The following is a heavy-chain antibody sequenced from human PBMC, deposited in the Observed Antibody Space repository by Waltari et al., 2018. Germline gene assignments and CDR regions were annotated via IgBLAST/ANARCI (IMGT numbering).Heavy chain of an antibody. Sequence: QVQLVQSGAEVKKPGASVKVSCKASGYTFTGYYMHWVRQAPGQGLEWMRRINPNSGGTNYAQKFQGRVTMTRDTSISTAYMELSRLRSDDTAVYYCATAYSSSWNSLNFDYWGQGTLVTVSS. D-gene: IGHD6-13*01. CDR3: ATAYSSSWNSLNFDY. V-gene: IGHV1-2*06. CDR1: GYTFTGYY. CDR2: INPNSGGT. J-gene: IGHJ4*02.